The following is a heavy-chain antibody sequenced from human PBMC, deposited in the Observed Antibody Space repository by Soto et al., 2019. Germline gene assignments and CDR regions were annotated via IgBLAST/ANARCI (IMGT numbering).Heavy chain of an antibody. D-gene: IGHD3-22*01. J-gene: IGHJ3*02. CDR2: IIPIFGTA. CDR1: GGTFSSYG. V-gene: IGHV1-69*12. CDR3: AGDPNDYYDISGQDASDM. Sequence: QVQLVQSGAEVKKPGSSVKVSCKASGGTFSSYGISWVRQAPGQGLEWMGGIIPIFGTANYAQKFQGRVTITADESTSTAYMELSSLRSEDTAVYYCAGDPNDYYDISGQDASDMWGQGTVVTVSS.